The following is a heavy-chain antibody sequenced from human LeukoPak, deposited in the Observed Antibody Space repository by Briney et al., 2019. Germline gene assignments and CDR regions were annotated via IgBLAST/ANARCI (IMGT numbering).Heavy chain of an antibody. Sequence: GASVKVSCKASGYTFTSYDINWVRQATGQGLEWMGWMNPNSGNTGYAQKFQGRVTMTRNTSISTAYMELSSLRSEDTAVYYYARAKLLWFGDGDYYYYMDVWGKGTTVTISS. CDR2: MNPNSGNT. J-gene: IGHJ6*03. CDR3: ARAKLLWFGDGDYYYYMDV. V-gene: IGHV1-8*02. CDR1: GYTFTSYD. D-gene: IGHD3-10*01.